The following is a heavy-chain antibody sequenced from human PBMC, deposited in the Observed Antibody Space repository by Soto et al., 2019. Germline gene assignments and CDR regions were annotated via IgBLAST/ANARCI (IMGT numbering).Heavy chain of an antibody. CDR3: ARGNPFNYAGFDV. CDR2: MNAKSGDT. CDR1: GYTFSDFD. D-gene: IGHD3-16*01. Sequence: QAHLEQSGAEGKRPGASVKVSCKASGYTFSDFDINWLRQASGQGPEWLGWMNAKSGDTFFAQRFQGKFNMTLDTSLSTADMEVGSLTSDDTAMYYCARGNPFNYAGFDVWGQGTTVAVSS. J-gene: IGHJ6*02. V-gene: IGHV1-8*01.